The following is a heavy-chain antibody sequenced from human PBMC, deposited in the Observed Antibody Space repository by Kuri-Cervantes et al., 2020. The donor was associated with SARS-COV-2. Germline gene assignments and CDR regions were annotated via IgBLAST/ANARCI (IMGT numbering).Heavy chain of an antibody. Sequence: GGSLRLSCAASGFTVSSNEMSWVRQAPGKGLEWVSSISGGSTYYADSRKGRFTISRDNSKNTLHLQMNSLRAEDTAVYYCARGYYYDSSGYYFDYWGQGTRVTVSS. J-gene: IGHJ4*02. V-gene: IGHV3-38-3*01. D-gene: IGHD3-22*01. CDR3: ARGYYYDSSGYYFDY. CDR2: ISGGST. CDR1: GFTVSSNE.